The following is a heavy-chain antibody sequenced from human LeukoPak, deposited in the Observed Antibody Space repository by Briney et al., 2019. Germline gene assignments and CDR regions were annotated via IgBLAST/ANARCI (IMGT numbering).Heavy chain of an antibody. J-gene: IGHJ5*02. V-gene: IGHV4-59*01. CDR1: GGSISSYY. Sequence: SSETLSLTCTVSGGSISSYYWSWIRQPPGKGLEWIGYIYYSGSTNYNPSLKSRVTISVDTSKNQFSLKLSSVTAADTAVYYCARVGRPDYGDSWFDPWGQGTLVTVSS. D-gene: IGHD4-17*01. CDR3: ARVGRPDYGDSWFDP. CDR2: IYYSGST.